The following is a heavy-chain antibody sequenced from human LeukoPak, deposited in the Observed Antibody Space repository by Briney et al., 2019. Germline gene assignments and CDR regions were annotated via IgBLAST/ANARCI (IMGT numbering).Heavy chain of an antibody. V-gene: IGHV1-24*01. D-gene: IGHD4-11*01. J-gene: IGHJ6*02. CDR2: FDPEDGET. CDR1: GYTLTELS. CDR3: ATDAHDYSNSVDV. Sequence: ASVKVSCKVSGYTLTELSMHWVRRVPGKGLEWMGGFDPEDGETIYAQKFQGRVTMTEDTSTDTAYMELSSLRSEDTAVYYCATDAHDYSNSVDVWGQGTTVTVSS.